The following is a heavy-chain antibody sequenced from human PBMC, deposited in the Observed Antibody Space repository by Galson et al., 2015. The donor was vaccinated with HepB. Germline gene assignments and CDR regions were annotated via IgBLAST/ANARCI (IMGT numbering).Heavy chain of an antibody. CDR2: INPNSGGT. CDR1: GYTFTGYY. D-gene: IGHD6-13*01. CDR3: ARVSSHSSSWHDYFDY. J-gene: IGHJ4*02. Sequence: SVKVSCKASGYTFTGYYMHWVRQAPGQGLEWMGWINPNSGGTNYAQKFQGRVTMTRDTSISTAYMELSRLRSDDTAVYYCARVSSHSSSWHDYFDYWGQGTLVTVSP. V-gene: IGHV1-2*02.